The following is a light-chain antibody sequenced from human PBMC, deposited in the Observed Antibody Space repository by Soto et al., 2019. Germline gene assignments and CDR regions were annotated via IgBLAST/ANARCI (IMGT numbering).Light chain of an antibody. CDR3: CSYTSSSTLVV. J-gene: IGLJ2*01. V-gene: IGLV2-14*01. Sequence: QSALTQPASVSGSPGQSITISCTRTSSDVGGYNDVSSYQQHPGKAPKLMIYDVSNRPSGVSNRFSGSKSGNTASLTISGLQAEDEADYYCCSYTSSSTLVVFGGGTKVTVL. CDR2: DVS. CDR1: SSDVGGYND.